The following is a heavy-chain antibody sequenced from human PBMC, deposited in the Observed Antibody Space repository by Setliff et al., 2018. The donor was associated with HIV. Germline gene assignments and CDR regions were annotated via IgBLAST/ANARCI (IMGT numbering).Heavy chain of an antibody. Sequence: SETLSLTCSVSGGSIRSDGYYWNWIRQHPEKGLEWIGYIYNNGSTYYNPSLESRLMMSIDPSKNQFSLSLRSVTVADTAVYYCARGRYYREISDSLFDFWGQGTLVTVSS. V-gene: IGHV4-31*03. J-gene: IGHJ4*02. D-gene: IGHD3-16*01. CDR3: ARGRYYREISDSLFDF. CDR1: GGSIRSDGYY. CDR2: IYNNGST.